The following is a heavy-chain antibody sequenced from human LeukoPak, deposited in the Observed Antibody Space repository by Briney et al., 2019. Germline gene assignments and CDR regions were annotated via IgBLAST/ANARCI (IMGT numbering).Heavy chain of an antibody. CDR1: GYTFTGYY. J-gene: IGHJ4*02. D-gene: IGHD2-2*02. CDR2: INPNSGGT. Sequence: ASVKVSCKASGYTFTGYYMDWVRQAPGQGLEWMGWINPNSGGTNYAQKFQGRVTMTRDTSISTAYMELSRLRSDDTAVYYCARLPGGLGYCSSTSCYTDDYWGQGTLVTVSS. CDR3: ARLPGGLGYCSSTSCYTDDY. V-gene: IGHV1-2*02.